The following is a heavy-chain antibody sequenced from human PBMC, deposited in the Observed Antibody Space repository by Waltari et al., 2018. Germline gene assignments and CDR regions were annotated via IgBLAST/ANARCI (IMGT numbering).Heavy chain of an antibody. CDR2: IYYSGST. CDR1: GGSISSSSYY. V-gene: IGHV4-39*01. J-gene: IGHJ4*02. CDR3: ARLSRSGYDQALDY. D-gene: IGHD5-12*01. Sequence: QLQLQESGPGLVKPSETLSLTCTVSGGSISSSSYYWGWIRQPPGKGLEWIGSIYYSGSTYYNPSLKSRVTMSVDTSKNQFSLKLSSVTAADTAVYYCARLSRSGYDQALDYWGQGTLVTVSS.